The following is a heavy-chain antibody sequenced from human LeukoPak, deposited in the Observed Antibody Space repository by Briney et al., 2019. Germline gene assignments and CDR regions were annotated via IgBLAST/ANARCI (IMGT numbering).Heavy chain of an antibody. CDR2: ISGSGGST. D-gene: IGHD1-26*01. Sequence: GGSLRLSCAASGFTFSSYAMSWVRQAPGKGLEWVSAISGSGGSTYYADSVKGQFTISRDNSKNTLYLQMNSLRAEDTAVYYCAKATSYSGSYGLYDYWGQGTLVTVSS. V-gene: IGHV3-23*01. CDR3: AKATSYSGSYGLYDY. CDR1: GFTFSSYA. J-gene: IGHJ4*02.